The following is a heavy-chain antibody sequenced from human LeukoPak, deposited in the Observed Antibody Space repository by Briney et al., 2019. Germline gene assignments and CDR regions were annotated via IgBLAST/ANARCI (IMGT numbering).Heavy chain of an antibody. V-gene: IGHV3-21*01. CDR1: GFTFSSYS. D-gene: IGHD3-22*01. CDR2: ISSSSRYI. Sequence: GGSLRLSCAASGFTFSSYSMNWVRQAPGKGLEWVSSISSSSRYIYYADSVKGRFTISRDNAKNSLYLQMNSLRAEDTAMYYCARGPLYYDSSGYYYYWGQGTLVTVSS. CDR3: ARGPLYYDSSGYYYY. J-gene: IGHJ4*02.